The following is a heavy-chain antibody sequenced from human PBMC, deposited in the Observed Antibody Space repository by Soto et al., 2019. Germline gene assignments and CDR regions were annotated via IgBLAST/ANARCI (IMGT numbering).Heavy chain of an antibody. CDR3: ARDRYSYYDFWSGSLPYYYYGMDV. V-gene: IGHV3-23*01. CDR1: GFTFSSYA. D-gene: IGHD3-3*01. CDR2: ISSSGGST. J-gene: IGHJ6*02. Sequence: PGGSLRLSCAASGFTFSSYAMSWVRQAPGKGLEWVSVISSSGGSTYYADSVKGRFTISRDNSKNTLYLQMNSLRAEDTAVYYCARDRYSYYDFWSGSLPYYYYGMDVWGQGTTVTVSS.